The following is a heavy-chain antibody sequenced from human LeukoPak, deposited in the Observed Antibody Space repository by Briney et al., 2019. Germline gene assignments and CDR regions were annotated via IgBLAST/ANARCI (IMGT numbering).Heavy chain of an antibody. CDR1: GYSISSGYY. D-gene: IGHD6-13*01. J-gene: IGHJ4*02. V-gene: IGHV4-38-2*02. Sequence: SETLSLTCTVSGYSISSGYYWGWIRQPPGKGLEWIGSIYHSGSTYYNPSLKSRVTISVDTSKNQFSLKLSSVTAADTAVYYCARVSAAAGPGSAFDYWGQGTLVTVSS. CDR2: IYHSGST. CDR3: ARVSAAAGPGSAFDY.